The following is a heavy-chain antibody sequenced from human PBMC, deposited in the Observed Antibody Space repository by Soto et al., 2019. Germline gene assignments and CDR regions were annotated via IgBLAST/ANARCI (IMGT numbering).Heavy chain of an antibody. CDR3: VKGAWLDY. CDR2: IRGVAGST. J-gene: IGHJ4*02. V-gene: IGHV3-23*01. Sequence: GRSLRLSCAASGFTFSTLDMTWVRQAPGKGLEWVSLIRGVAGSTHYPDSVKGRFTISKDNSNNMLYLEMNSLRADDTAVYFCVKGAWLDYWGQGNMVTVSS. CDR1: GFTFSTLD.